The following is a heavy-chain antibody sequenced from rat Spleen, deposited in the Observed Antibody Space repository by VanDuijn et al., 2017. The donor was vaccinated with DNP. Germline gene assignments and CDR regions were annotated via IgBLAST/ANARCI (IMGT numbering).Heavy chain of an antibody. Sequence: EVQLVESGGGVVQPGRSLKLSCAVSGFTFSDYNMAWVRQAPKKGLDWVAYINYGGGTTYNGDSVKGRFTISRDNAKNTLYLQMNSLRSEDMATYYCARHVLPLRVWDYWGQGVMVTVSS. J-gene: IGHJ2*01. CDR2: INYGGGTT. CDR3: ARHVLPLRVWDY. CDR1: GFTFSDYN. D-gene: IGHD4-1*01. V-gene: IGHV5-22*01.